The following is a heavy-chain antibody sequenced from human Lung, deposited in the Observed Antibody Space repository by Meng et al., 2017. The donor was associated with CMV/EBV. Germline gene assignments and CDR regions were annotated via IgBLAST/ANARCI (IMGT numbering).Heavy chain of an antibody. CDR1: GYSFTAYY. CDR2: ISPNSGGT. J-gene: IGHJ4*02. CDR3: ARDFVVLPAATYFDY. V-gene: IGHV1-2*02. Sequence: ASVKVSCKASGYSFTAYYIHWVRQAPGQGLEWMGWISPNSGGTNYAQRFQGRVTLTRDTSISTVYMELRRLTSDDTAVYFCARDFVVLPAATYFDYWGQGXLVTVSS. D-gene: IGHD2-2*01.